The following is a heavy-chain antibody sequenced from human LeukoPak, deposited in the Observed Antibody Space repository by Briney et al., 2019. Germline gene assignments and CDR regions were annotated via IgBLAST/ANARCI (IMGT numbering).Heavy chain of an antibody. CDR2: ISGSGGST. J-gene: IGHJ3*02. CDR1: ECTFSSYD. V-gene: IGHV3-23*01. D-gene: IGHD3-3*01. CDR3: AKVDFWSGFHAFDI. Sequence: GGSLRLCCAASECTFSSYDMSWVRQAPGKGLEWVSAISGSGGSTYYADSVKGRFTISRDNSKNTLYLQMNSLRAEDTAVYYCAKVDFWSGFHAFDIWGQGTMVTVSS.